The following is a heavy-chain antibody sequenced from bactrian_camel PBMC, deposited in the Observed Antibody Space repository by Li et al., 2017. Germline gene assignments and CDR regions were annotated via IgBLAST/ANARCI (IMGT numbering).Heavy chain of an antibody. Sequence: VQLVESGGGLVQPGGSLRLSCAASRFTFSSSAMSWVRQAPGKGLEWVSGINSGGGSTYYADSVKGRFTISRDNAKNTLYLQMNSLKPEDTAMYYCAAVRFCRQYSDSWGSLFGYWGQGTQVTV. CDR1: RFTFSSSA. J-gene: IGHJ6*01. V-gene: IGHV3S31*01. CDR3: AAVRFCRQYSDSWGSLFGY. CDR2: INSGGGST. D-gene: IGHD3*01.